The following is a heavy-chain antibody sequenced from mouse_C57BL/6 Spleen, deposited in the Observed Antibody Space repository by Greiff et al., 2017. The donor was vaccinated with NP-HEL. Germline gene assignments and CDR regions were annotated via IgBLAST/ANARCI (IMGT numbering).Heavy chain of an antibody. J-gene: IGHJ1*03. D-gene: IGHD4-1*01. CDR3: ARRNWEDWYVDV. CDR1: GFTFSSYT. Sequence: EVQRVESGGGLVKPGGSLKLSCAASGFTFSSYTMSWVRQTPEKRLEWVATISGGGGNTYYPDSVKGRFTISRDNAKNTLYLQMSSLRSEDTALYYCARRNWEDWYVDVWGTGTTVTVSS. V-gene: IGHV5-9*01. CDR2: ISGGGGNT.